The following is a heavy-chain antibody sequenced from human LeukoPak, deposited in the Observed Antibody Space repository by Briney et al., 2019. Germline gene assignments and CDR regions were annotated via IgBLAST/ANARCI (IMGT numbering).Heavy chain of an antibody. J-gene: IGHJ4*02. CDR1: GFIFSNYG. Sequence: GGSLRLSCAASGFIFSNYGMHWVRQAPGKGLEWVAVISYDGSNKYYADSLKGRITISRDNSKNTVFMEMNSLKPEDTALYYCARSEHIVVVTSTPASYWGQGTLVTVSS. CDR3: ARSEHIVVVTSTPASY. D-gene: IGHD2-21*02. V-gene: IGHV3-30*03. CDR2: ISYDGSNK.